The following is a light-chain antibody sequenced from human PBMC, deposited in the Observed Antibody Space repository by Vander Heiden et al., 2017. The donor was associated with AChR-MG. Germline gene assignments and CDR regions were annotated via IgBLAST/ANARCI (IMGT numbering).Light chain of an antibody. Sequence: FVLTQPPSVSVAPGTTASITCGHNNTGRIRVHWYQQKAGQAPLMVIESDSARPAGVPERFSGSKSGNTATLTITTVEAGDEADYYCQVWDSSRDRAVFGGGTKLTVL. CDR3: QVWDSSRDRAV. CDR1: NTGRIR. CDR2: SDS. J-gene: IGLJ3*02. V-gene: IGLV3-21*04.